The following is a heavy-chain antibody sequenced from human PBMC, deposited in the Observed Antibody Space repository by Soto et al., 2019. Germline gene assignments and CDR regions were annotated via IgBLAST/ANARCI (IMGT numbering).Heavy chain of an antibody. J-gene: IGHJ4*02. CDR3: AAGDYHDTSGYSSDY. D-gene: IGHD3-3*01. CDR2: INAGNGNT. V-gene: IGHV1-3*01. Sequence: ASVKVSCKASGYTFTSYAMHWVRQAPGQRLEWMGWINAGNGNTKYSQKFQGRVTITRDTSASTAYMELSSLRFEDTGVYYCAAGDYHDTSGYSSDYWGQGTLVTVS. CDR1: GYTFTSYA.